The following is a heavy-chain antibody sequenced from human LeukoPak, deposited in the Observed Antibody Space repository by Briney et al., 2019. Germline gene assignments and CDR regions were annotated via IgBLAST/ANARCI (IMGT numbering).Heavy chain of an antibody. J-gene: IGHJ4*02. D-gene: IGHD3-10*01. V-gene: IGHV3-48*03. Sequence: GGSLRLSCAASGFTFRTHEMHWVRQAPGKGPEWGSYISISGTTIYYADSVRGRFTIYRDNAKNSLYLQMNSLRAEDTAVYYCAREGSTLGSSGSGSHYNFDYWGQGTLVTVSS. CDR3: AREGSTLGSSGSGSHYNFDY. CDR1: GFTFRTHE. CDR2: ISISGTTI.